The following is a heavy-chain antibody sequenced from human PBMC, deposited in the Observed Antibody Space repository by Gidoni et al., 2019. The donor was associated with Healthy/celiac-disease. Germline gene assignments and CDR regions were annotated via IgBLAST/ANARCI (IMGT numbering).Heavy chain of an antibody. Sequence: QVQLQESGPGLVKPSETLSLPCTVSGGSISSYYWSCIRQPPGKGPEWIGYISDSGSTNYNPSLKSRVTISVDTSKNQFSLKLSSVTAADTAVYYCARAGLYYDFWSGYYGDNWFDPWGQGTLVTVSS. J-gene: IGHJ5*02. V-gene: IGHV4-59*01. CDR3: ARAGLYYDFWSGYYGDNWFDP. CDR1: GGSISSYY. D-gene: IGHD3-3*01. CDR2: ISDSGST.